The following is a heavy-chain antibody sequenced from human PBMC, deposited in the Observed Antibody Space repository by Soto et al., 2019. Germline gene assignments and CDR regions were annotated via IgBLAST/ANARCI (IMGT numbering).Heavy chain of an antibody. V-gene: IGHV1-46*03. D-gene: IGHD3-10*01. CDR1: GYTFTSYY. J-gene: IGHJ5*02. CDR2: INPSGGST. Sequence: VSLKVSCKASGYTFTSYYMHWVRQAPGQGLEWMGIINPSGGSTSYAQKFQGRVTMTRDTSTSTVYMELSSLRSEDAAVYYCARGSYGSGSYPTPKVGFDPWGQGTLVTVSS. CDR3: ARGSYGSGSYPTPKVGFDP.